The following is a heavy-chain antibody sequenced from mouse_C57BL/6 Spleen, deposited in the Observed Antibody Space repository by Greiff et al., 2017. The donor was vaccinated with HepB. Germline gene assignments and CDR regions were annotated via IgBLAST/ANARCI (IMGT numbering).Heavy chain of an antibody. J-gene: IGHJ2*01. CDR1: GFNFTGYY. V-gene: IGHV14-2*01. D-gene: IGHD3-2*01. CDR3: ARGDSTGEDYFDY. CDR2: IDPDGGGT. Sequence: VQLQQSGAELVKPGASVKLSCTASGFNFTGYYIPWVKQRPEQGLEWIGSIDPDGGGTKYTENFQGKATMTVDTSSSTAYMQLSSLTSEDAAVYYCARGDSTGEDYFDYWGQGTTLTVSS.